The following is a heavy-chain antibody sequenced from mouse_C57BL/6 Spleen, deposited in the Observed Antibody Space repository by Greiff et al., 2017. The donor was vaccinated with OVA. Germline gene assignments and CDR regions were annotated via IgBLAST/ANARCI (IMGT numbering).Heavy chain of an antibody. J-gene: IGHJ1*03. CDR1: GYTFTSYG. CDR3: ADGKGDWYFDV. V-gene: IGHV1-81*01. Sequence: VQLQESGAELARPGASVKLSCKASGYTFTSYGISWVKQRTGQGLEWIGEIYPRSGNTYYNEKFKGKATLTADKSSSTAYMELRSLTSEDSAVYFCADGKGDWYFDVWGTGTTVTVSS. D-gene: IGHD2-1*01. CDR2: IYPRSGNT.